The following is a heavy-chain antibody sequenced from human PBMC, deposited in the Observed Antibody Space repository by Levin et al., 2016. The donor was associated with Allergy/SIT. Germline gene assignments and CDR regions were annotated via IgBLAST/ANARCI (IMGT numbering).Heavy chain of an antibody. Sequence: SETLSLTCAVSGGSISSSNWWSWVRQPPGKGLEWIGEIYHSGSTNYNPSLKSRVTISVDKSKNQFSLKLSSVTAADTAVYYCARWDYDSSGYWFDYWGQGTLVTVSS. CDR3: ARWDYDSSGYWFDY. CDR1: GGSISSSNW. CDR2: IYHSGST. D-gene: IGHD3-22*01. J-gene: IGHJ4*02. V-gene: IGHV4-4*02.